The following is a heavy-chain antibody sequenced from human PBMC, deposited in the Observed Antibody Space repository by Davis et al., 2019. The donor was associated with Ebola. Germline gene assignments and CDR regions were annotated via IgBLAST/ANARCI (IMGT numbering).Heavy chain of an antibody. V-gene: IGHV3-30*03. CDR2: ISSDGSNQ. D-gene: IGHD3-22*01. CDR3: ARDGYYDSSGYYYYYYYGMDV. CDR1: GFTFSDCG. Sequence: GESLKISCVVSGFTFSDCGVHWVRQVPGKGLEWVAVISSDGSNQHYADSVSGRFTISRDNSKNTLYLQMNSLRAEDTAVYYCARDGYYDSSGYYYYYYYGMDVWGQGTTVTVSS. J-gene: IGHJ6*02.